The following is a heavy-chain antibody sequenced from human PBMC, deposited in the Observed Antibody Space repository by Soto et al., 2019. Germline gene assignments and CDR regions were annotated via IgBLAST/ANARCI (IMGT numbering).Heavy chain of an antibody. CDR2: IYYTGST. D-gene: IGHD4-17*01. V-gene: IGHV4-59*01. J-gene: IGHJ4*02. CDR3: TRVGGYYGDYPNFDY. CDR1: GSSISSYY. Sequence: SETLSLTCRVSGSSISSYYWSWIRQPPGKGLEWIGNIYYTGSTNYHPSLKSRVIISVESSKNQFSLRLNSVTAADTAVYYCTRVGGYYGDYPNFDYWGQGALVTVSS.